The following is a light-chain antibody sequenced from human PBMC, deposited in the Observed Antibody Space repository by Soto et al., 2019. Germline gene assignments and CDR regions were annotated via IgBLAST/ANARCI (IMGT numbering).Light chain of an antibody. CDR1: SSDVGVYNY. CDR2: DVT. Sequence: QSALTQPASVSGSPGQSTTISCTGTSSDVGVYNYVSWYQQHPGKAPKLVIYDVTNRPSGVSDRFSGSESGNTASLTISGLQAEDEADYYCSSYTSSITLIFGGGTKVTVL. V-gene: IGLV2-14*01. CDR3: SSYTSSITLI. J-gene: IGLJ2*01.